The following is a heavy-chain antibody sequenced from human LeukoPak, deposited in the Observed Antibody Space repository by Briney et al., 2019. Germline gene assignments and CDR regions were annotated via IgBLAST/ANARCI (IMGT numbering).Heavy chain of an antibody. CDR1: GGSISSSSYY. V-gene: IGHV4-39*01. CDR2: IYYSGST. J-gene: IGHJ4*02. D-gene: IGHD3-22*01. CDR3: ATRFITAVNYFDY. Sequence: PSETLSLTCAVSGGSISSSSYYWGWLPPPPGKGLEWIGSIYYSGSTYYNPSLKSRVTISVDTSKNQFSLKLSYVTAADTAVYYCATRFITAVNYFDYWGQGTLVTVSS.